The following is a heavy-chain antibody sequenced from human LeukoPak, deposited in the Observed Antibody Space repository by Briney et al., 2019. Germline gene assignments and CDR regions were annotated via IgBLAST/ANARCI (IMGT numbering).Heavy chain of an antibody. J-gene: IGHJ4*02. CDR3: AKEWLGSSGWSSNFDY. Sequence: PGGSLRLSCAASGFAFNNYAMSWVRQAPGEGLEWVSAISGSDGSTYYADSVKGRFTISRDNSKNTLYLQMNSLRAEDTAVYYCAKEWLGSSGWSSNFDYWGQGTLVTVSS. CDR2: ISGSDGST. V-gene: IGHV3-23*01. D-gene: IGHD6-19*01. CDR1: GFAFNNYA.